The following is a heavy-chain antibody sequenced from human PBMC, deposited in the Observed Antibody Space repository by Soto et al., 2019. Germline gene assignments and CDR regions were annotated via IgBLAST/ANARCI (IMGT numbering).Heavy chain of an antibody. CDR1: GGSFSGYY. CDR2: INHSGST. V-gene: IGHV4-34*01. CDR3: ARFYYYYYGMDV. Sequence: PSETLSLTCAVYGGSFSGYYWSWIRQPPGKGLEWIGEINHSGSTNYNPSLKSRVTISVDTSKNQCSLRLSSVTAADTAVYYCARFYYYYYGMDVWGQGTTVTVSS. J-gene: IGHJ6*02.